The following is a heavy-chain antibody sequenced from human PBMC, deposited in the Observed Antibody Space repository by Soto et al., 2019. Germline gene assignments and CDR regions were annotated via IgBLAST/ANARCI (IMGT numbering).Heavy chain of an antibody. V-gene: IGHV2-5*01. D-gene: IGHD1-26*01. CDR3: AHSPYQEPIHF. J-gene: IGHJ4*02. CDR1: GFSLSTSGVG. CDR2: VYWNDDK. Sequence: QITLKESGPTLVKPTQTLTLTCSFSGFSLSTSGVGVGWIRQPPGKALEWLALVYWNDDKRYSPSLKSRLTITKDTSRNQVVLTMTNMDPVDTATDFCAHSPYQEPIHFWGQGTLVTVSS.